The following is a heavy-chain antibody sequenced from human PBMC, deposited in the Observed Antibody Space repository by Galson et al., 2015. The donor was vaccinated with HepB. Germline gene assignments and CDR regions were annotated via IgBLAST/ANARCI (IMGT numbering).Heavy chain of an antibody. CDR1: GFTFSSYA. D-gene: IGHD2-15*01. CDR3: VTWVLGYCSGGSCYSLDY. V-gene: IGHV3-64D*06. CDR2: ISSNGGST. Sequence: SLRLSCAASGFTFSSYAMHWVRQAPGKGLEYVSAISSNGGSTYYADSVKGRFTISRDNSKNTLYLQMSSLRAEDTAVYYCVTWVLGYCSGGSCYSLDYWGQGTLVTVSS. J-gene: IGHJ4*02.